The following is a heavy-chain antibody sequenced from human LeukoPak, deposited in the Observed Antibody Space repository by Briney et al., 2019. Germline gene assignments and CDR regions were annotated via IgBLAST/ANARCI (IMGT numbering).Heavy chain of an antibody. Sequence: GASVKVSCKASGYTFTSYGISWVRQAPGQGLEWMGWISAYNGNTNYAQKLQGRVTMTTDTSTGTAYMGLRSLRSDDTAVYYCARTDLYCVEDYWGQGTLVTVSS. CDR3: ARTDLYCVEDY. J-gene: IGHJ4*02. V-gene: IGHV1-18*01. D-gene: IGHD2-2*02. CDR1: GYTFTSYG. CDR2: ISAYNGNT.